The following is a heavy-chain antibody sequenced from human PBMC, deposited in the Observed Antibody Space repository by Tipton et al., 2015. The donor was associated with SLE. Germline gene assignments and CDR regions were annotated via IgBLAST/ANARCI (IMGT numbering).Heavy chain of an antibody. Sequence: SPRLSCAASGFTVSSNYMSWVRQAPGKGLEWVSLIYSGGSTYYADSVKGRFTISRDNSKNTLYLQMNSRRAEDTAVYYCARDGIFPYYCYYMDVWGNGTTGTVSS. D-gene: IGHD1-26*01. CDR2: IYSGGST. CDR1: GFTVSSNY. V-gene: IGHV3-66*02. CDR3: ARDGIFPYYCYYMDV. J-gene: IGHJ6*03.